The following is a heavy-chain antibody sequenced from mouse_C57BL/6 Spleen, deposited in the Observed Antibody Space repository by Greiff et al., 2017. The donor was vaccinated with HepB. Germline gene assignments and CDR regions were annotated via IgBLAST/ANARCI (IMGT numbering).Heavy chain of an antibody. J-gene: IGHJ3*01. V-gene: IGHV1-15*01. D-gene: IGHD5-5*01. CDR1: GYTFTDYE. CDR2: IEPETGGT. Sequence: QVQLQQSGAELVRPGASVTLSCKASGYTFTDYEMHWVKQTPVHGLEWIGAIEPETGGTAYNQKFKGKAILTADKSSSTAYMELRSLTSEDSAVYYCTRGRETSYLWFAYWGQGTLVTVSA. CDR3: TRGRETSYLWFAY.